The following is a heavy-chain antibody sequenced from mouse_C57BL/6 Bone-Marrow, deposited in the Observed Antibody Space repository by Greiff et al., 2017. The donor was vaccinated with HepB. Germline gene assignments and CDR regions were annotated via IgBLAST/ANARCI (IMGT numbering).Heavy chain of an antibody. V-gene: IGHV5-17*01. CDR3: ARPGPPWFAY. CDR1: GFTFSDYG. D-gene: IGHD3-1*01. Sequence: EVKLVESGGGLVKPGGSLKLSCAASGFTFSDYGMHWVRQAPEKGLEWVAYISSGSSTIYYADTVKGRFTISRDNAKNTLFLQMTSLRSEDTAMYYCARPGPPWFAYWGQGTLGTVSA. CDR2: ISSGSSTI. J-gene: IGHJ3*01.